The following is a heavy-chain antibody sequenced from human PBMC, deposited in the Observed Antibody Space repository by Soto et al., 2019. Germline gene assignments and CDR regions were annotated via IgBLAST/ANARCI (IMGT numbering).Heavy chain of an antibody. Sequence: PGGSLRLSCAASGFTFSSYGMHWVRQAPGKGLEWVTVISYDGSNKYYEKYVKDQFTISRDNSKNTLFLQMNSLRAEDTVVYYCAKEWLRFGDYYSGMDVWGQGTTVTVSS. J-gene: IGHJ6*02. CDR1: GFTFSSYG. CDR3: AKEWLRFGDYYSGMDV. V-gene: IGHV3-30*18. D-gene: IGHD5-12*01. CDR2: ISYDGSNK.